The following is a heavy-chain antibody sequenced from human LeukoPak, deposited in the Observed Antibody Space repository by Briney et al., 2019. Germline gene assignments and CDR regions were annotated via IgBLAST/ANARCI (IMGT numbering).Heavy chain of an antibody. CDR3: ARGSPPDY. V-gene: IGHV3-11*05. CDR1: GFIFSDYY. CDR2: ISSSSIYT. D-gene: IGHD2-15*01. Sequence: GGSLRLSCAASGFIFSDYYMSWIRQAPGKGLEWLSYISSSSIYTSYADSVKGRFTISRDNAKNSLYLQLNSLRAEDTAVYYFARGSPPDYWGQGTLVTVSS. J-gene: IGHJ4*02.